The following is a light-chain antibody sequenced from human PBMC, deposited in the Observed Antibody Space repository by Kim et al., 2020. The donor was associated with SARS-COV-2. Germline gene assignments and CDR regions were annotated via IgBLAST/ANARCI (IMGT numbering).Light chain of an antibody. CDR2: WAS. V-gene: IGKV4-1*01. Sequence: DIVMTQSPDSLAVSLGERATLNCKSSQTVLYNSNNKNYLAWYQQKPGQAPKLLIYWASIRESGVSDRFSGSGSETDFTLTISSLQAEDVEVYYCQQYYSTPPSFGQGTKLEI. J-gene: IGKJ2*03. CDR1: QTVLYNSNNKNY. CDR3: QQYYSTPPS.